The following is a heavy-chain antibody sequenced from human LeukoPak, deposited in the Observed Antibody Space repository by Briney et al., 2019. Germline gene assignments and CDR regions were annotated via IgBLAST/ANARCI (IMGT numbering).Heavy chain of an antibody. Sequence: PSETLSLTCTVSGGSISSYYWSWIRQPPGKGLEWIGYIYYSGSTNYNPSLKSRVTISVDTSKNQSSLKLSSVTAADTAVYYCARRVAATDYWGQGTLVTVSS. J-gene: IGHJ4*02. CDR3: ARRVAATDY. D-gene: IGHD2-15*01. CDR1: GGSISSYY. CDR2: IYYSGST. V-gene: IGHV4-59*01.